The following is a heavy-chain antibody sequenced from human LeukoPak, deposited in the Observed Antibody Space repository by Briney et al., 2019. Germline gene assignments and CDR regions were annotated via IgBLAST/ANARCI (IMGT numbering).Heavy chain of an antibody. J-gene: IGHJ4*02. D-gene: IGHD3-22*01. CDR3: TREDRPFCPFAY. CDR2: ISHDGTT. CDR1: GGSINITNY. Sequence: SGTLSLTCGVSGGSINITNYWSGVRQAPGKGLEWIGEISHDGTTNYNPSLRSRVAMSLDRAKNQFSLSLTSVTAADTAVYYCTREDRPFCPFAYWGQGVLVTVSS. V-gene: IGHV4-4*02.